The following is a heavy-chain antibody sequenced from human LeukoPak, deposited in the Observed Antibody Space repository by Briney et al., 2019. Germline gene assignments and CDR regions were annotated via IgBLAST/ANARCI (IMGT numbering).Heavy chain of an antibody. J-gene: IGHJ4*02. CDR2: ISGSGGST. V-gene: IGHV3-23*01. D-gene: IGHD2-15*01. CDR1: GFTFSSYA. Sequence: QPGGSLRLSCAASGFTFSSYAMSWVREAPGKGLEWVSAISGSGGSTYYADPVKGRFTISRDNSKNTLYLQMNSLRAEDTAVYYCANTYRLLQYYFDYWGQGTLVTVSS. CDR3: ANTYRLLQYYFDY.